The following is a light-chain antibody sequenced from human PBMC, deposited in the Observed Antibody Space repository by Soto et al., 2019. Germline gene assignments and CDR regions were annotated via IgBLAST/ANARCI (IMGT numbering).Light chain of an antibody. CDR1: SSDVGGYNY. CDR2: DVS. V-gene: IGLV2-14*01. Sequence: QSALTQPASVSGSPGQSITISCTGTSSDVGGYNYVSWYQQHPGKAPKLMIYDVSNRPSGGSNRFSGSKSGNTASLTISGLQAEEEADYYCSSYTSSSTVHVVFGGGTKLTVL. J-gene: IGLJ2*01. CDR3: SSYTSSSTVHVV.